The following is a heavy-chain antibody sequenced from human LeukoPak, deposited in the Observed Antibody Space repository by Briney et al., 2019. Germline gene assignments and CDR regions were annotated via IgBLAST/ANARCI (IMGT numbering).Heavy chain of an antibody. V-gene: IGHV3-74*01. CDR2: ISSDGSNT. CDR1: GFTFSGGY. D-gene: IGHD2-2*02. J-gene: IGHJ4*02. CDR3: ARYTGGGVY. Sequence: GGSLRLSCAVSGFTFSGGYMHWVRQPPGKGPVWVSRISSDGSNTIYADSVKGRFTISRDDARNTLYLQMNSLRDADTAVYYCARYTGGGVYWGQGTLVTVSS.